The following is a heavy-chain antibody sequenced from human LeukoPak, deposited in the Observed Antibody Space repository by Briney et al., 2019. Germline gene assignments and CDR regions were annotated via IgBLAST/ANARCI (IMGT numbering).Heavy chain of an antibody. V-gene: IGHV1-2*02. Sequence: AAGKVCCKGAGYRFTGYYMHRVRQAPGQGLEWMGGINPSSGGRNYAQKVQGRGTMTRDTDINKAYMELSRLRSDDTAVYYCAREGDTAMVSFDYWGQGTLVTVSS. CDR1: GYRFTGYY. J-gene: IGHJ4*02. CDR2: INPSSGGR. CDR3: AREGDTAMVSFDY. D-gene: IGHD5-18*01.